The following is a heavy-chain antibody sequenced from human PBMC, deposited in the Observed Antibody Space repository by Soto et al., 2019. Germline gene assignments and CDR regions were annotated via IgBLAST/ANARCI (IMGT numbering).Heavy chain of an antibody. V-gene: IGHV1-69*02. J-gene: IGHJ4*02. CDR2: INPILSMS. CDR3: APSSASGYRAFDS. Sequence: QVQLVQSGADVQRPGSSVRVSCKASGDTFNFYSINWVRQAPGLGLQWMGRINPILSMSNYAPRFQGRVTMTADKSTSTAYMELSSLRSEDTAMYYCAPSSASGYRAFDSWGQGALVTVSS. CDR1: GDTFNFYS. D-gene: IGHD2-15*01.